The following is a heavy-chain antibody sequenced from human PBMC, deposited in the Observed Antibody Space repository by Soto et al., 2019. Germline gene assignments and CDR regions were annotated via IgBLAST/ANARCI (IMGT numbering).Heavy chain of an antibody. CDR2: TNPKSGYT. Sequence: QVQLVQSGAEVKKPGASVKVSCKTSGYTFTNYDINWVRQAAGQGLEWMGWTNPKSGYTGSAQKFQGSVTMTRDSSIRTAHMELHSLTSEDTAVYYCARTAGDLDYWGQGTLITVSS. D-gene: IGHD4-17*01. CDR1: GYTFTNYD. J-gene: IGHJ4*02. CDR3: ARTAGDLDY. V-gene: IGHV1-8*01.